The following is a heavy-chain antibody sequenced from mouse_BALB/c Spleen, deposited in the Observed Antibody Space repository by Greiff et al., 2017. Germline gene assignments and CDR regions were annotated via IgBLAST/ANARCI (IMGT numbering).Heavy chain of an antibody. CDR1: GYYITSGYY. CDR3: ARDVAPDY. CDR2: ISYDGSN. Sequence: VQLKESGPGLVKPSQSLSLTCSVTGYYITSGYYWNWIRQFPGNKLEWMGYISYDGSNNYNPSLKNRISITRDTSKNQFFLKLNSVTTEDTATYYCARDVAPDYWGQGTTLTVSS. J-gene: IGHJ2*01. V-gene: IGHV3-6*02.